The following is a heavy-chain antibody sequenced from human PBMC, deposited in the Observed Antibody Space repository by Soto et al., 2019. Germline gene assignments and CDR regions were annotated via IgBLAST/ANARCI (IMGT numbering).Heavy chain of an antibody. Sequence: HPGGSLRLSCAASGFTFSSYGMHWVRQAPGKGLEWVAVIWYDGSNKYYADSVKGRFTISRDNSKNTLYLQMNSLRAEDTAVYYCAREGELSLSPTIDYWGQGQWSPSPQ. CDR2: IWYDGSNK. CDR3: AREGELSLSPTIDY. CDR1: GFTFSSYG. J-gene: IGHJ4*02. V-gene: IGHV3-33*01. D-gene: IGHD3-16*02.